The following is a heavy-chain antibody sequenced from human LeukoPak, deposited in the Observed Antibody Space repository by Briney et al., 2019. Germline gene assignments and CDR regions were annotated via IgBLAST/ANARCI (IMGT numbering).Heavy chain of an antibody. CDR1: GSRFTSYW. V-gene: IGHV5-51*01. D-gene: IGHD2-2*01. Sequence: GASLKIPCKGSGSRFTSYWIGWGRQMPGKGLEWMGIIYPGDSDTRYSPSFQGQVTNSADKSISTAYLQWSSLKASDTAMYYCARGYCSSTSCYNGFDPWGQGTLVTVSS. J-gene: IGHJ5*02. CDR3: ARGYCSSTSCYNGFDP. CDR2: IYPGDSDT.